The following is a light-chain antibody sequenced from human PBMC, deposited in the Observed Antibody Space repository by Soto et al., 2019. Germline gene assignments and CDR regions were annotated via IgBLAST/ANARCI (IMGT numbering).Light chain of an antibody. CDR3: QQYNSYSRT. CDR2: KAS. Sequence: DIQMTQSPSTLSASVGDRVTITCRASQSISSSLAWYQQKPGKAPKLLIYKASSLESGVPSRFSGSGSGTEFTLTISSLQPDDFATYYCQQYNSYSRTFGQGTKVEIK. CDR1: QSISSS. J-gene: IGKJ1*01. V-gene: IGKV1-5*03.